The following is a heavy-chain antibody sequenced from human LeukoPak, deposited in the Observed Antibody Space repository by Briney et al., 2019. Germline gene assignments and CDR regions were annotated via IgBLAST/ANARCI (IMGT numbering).Heavy chain of an antibody. V-gene: IGHV3-23*01. J-gene: IGHJ4*02. Sequence: QPGGSLRLSCVASGFTSSNYWMSWVRQAPGKGLEWVSSIFPSGGVIHYADSVRGRFTISRDNSKSTLSLQMNSLRAEDTAIYYCATYRQVLLPFESWGQGTLVTVSS. CDR1: GFTSSNYW. D-gene: IGHD2-8*02. CDR3: ATYRQVLLPFES. CDR2: IFPSGGVI.